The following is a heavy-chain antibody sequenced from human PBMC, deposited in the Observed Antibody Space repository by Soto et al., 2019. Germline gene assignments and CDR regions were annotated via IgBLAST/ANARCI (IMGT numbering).Heavy chain of an antibody. V-gene: IGHV4-4*07. CDR3: ARAYYHYTWGSIPAGFDP. CDR1: GGSMTNYH. Sequence: QVQLQESGPGVVKPSETLSLTCSVSGGSMTNYHWNWIRQSAGEGLEWIGRVSGTGSPDYHPSLKRRVTVSLDWSKNQFSLKLTSVTAADTAVYYCARAYYHYTWGSIPAGFDPWGQGILVIVSS. D-gene: IGHD3-16*01. J-gene: IGHJ5*02. CDR2: VSGTGSP.